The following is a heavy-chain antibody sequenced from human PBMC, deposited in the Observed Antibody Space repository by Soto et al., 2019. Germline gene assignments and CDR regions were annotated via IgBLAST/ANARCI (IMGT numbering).Heavy chain of an antibody. V-gene: IGHV4-61*01. J-gene: IGHJ6*02. CDR1: GGSVSSGSYY. D-gene: IGHD5-18*01. CDR3: ASSNTAMVTVDYYYGIDV. CDR2: IYYSGST. Sequence: SETLSLTCTVSGGSVSSGSYYWSWIRQPPGKGLEWIGYIYYSGSTNYNPSLKSRVTISVDTSKNQFSLKLSSVTAADTAVYYCASSNTAMVTVDYYYGIDVWGQGTTVTVSS.